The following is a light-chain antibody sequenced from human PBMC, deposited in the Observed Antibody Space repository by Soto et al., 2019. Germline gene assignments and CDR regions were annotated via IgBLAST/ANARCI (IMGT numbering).Light chain of an antibody. CDR2: GAS. CDR3: RQYNNWPYT. Sequence: EIVMTQSPATLSVSPGERATLSCRASQSISSNLAWYQQKPGQAPRLLIYGASTRATGIPATFSGSGSGTEFTLTISRLQSEDFAVYYCRQYNNWPYTFGPGTKGDSK. V-gene: IGKV3-15*01. J-gene: IGKJ3*01. CDR1: QSISSN.